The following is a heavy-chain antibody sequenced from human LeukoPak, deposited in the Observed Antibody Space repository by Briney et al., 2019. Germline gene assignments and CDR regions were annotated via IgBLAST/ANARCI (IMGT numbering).Heavy chain of an antibody. CDR2: IKSKSDGGTI. CDR3: TMRRQDGW. CDR1: GFTFSDAW. V-gene: IGHV3-15*01. J-gene: IGHJ4*02. D-gene: IGHD2-15*01. Sequence: GGSLRLSCVGSGFTFSDAWMSWVRQAPGKGLEWVGRIKSKSDGGTIDYAAPVKGRFTIPRDDSRNTLYLQMNSLKTEDTAVYYCTMRRQDGWWGQGTLVTVS.